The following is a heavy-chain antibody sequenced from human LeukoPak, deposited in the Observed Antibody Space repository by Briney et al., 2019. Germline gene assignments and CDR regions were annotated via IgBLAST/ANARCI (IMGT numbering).Heavy chain of an antibody. CDR1: GGSISSYY. D-gene: IGHD5-24*01. Sequence: PSETLSLTCTVSGGSISSYYWSWIRQPPGKGLEWIGYIYYSGSTNYNPSLKSRVTISVDTSKNQFSLKLSSVTAANTAVYCCARDGGPEMAAFDYWGQGTLVTVPS. V-gene: IGHV4-59*01. CDR3: ARDGGPEMAAFDY. CDR2: IYYSGST. J-gene: IGHJ4*02.